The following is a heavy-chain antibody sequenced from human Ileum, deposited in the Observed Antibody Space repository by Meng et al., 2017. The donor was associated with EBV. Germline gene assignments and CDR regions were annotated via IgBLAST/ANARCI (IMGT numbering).Heavy chain of an antibody. Sequence: QVELVQSGAEVKRPGSSVKSPCKASGGTFTNYAINWVRQAPGQGLEWMGGAIPVFGTPNYAQKFQGRVTITADESTNTAYMELYSLRSEDTAVYYCARDQAMIRYWGQGTLVTVSS. D-gene: IGHD3-10*01. V-gene: IGHV1-69*01. CDR3: ARDQAMIRY. CDR1: GGTFTNYA. CDR2: AIPVFGTP. J-gene: IGHJ4*02.